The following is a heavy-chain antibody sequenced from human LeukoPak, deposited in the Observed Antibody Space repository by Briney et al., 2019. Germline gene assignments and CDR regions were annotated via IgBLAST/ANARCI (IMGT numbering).Heavy chain of an antibody. CDR3: ARHRFSMITFGGVIVPGAFDI. D-gene: IGHD3-16*02. Sequence: SETLSLTCTVSGGSISSYYWSWIRQPPGKGLEWIGYIYYSGSTNYNPSLKSRVTISVDTSKNQFSLKLSSVTAADTAMYYCARHRFSMITFGGVIVPGAFDIWGQGTMVTVSS. V-gene: IGHV4-59*08. CDR1: GGSISSYY. CDR2: IYYSGST. J-gene: IGHJ3*02.